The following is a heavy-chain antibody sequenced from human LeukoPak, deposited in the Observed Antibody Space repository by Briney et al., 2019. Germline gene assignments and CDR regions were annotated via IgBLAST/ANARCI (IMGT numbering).Heavy chain of an antibody. V-gene: IGHV3-23*01. J-gene: IGHJ4*02. CDR3: ARIISGSWMNLDY. Sequence: GGSLRLSCAASAFSFSTYAMSWVRQAPGQGPEWVSSITDSGGSTYYAGSVKGRFTISRDNYKNTLYLQMNNLRAEDTAVYYCARIISGSWMNLDYWGQGTLVTVSS. D-gene: IGHD6-13*01. CDR2: ITDSGGST. CDR1: AFSFSTYA.